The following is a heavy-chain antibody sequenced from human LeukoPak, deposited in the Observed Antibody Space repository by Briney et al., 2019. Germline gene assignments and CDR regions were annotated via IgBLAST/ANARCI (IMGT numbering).Heavy chain of an antibody. V-gene: IGHV1-18*01. J-gene: IGHJ4*02. CDR3: ARGYSYGYGPLDY. D-gene: IGHD5-18*01. CDR1: GYSFTSYG. Sequence: ASVKVSCKASGYSFTSYGINWVRQAPGQGLEWMGWISTDNGNTDYAQNPQGRVTMTTDTSTSTAYMELRSLRSDGTAVYYCARGYSYGYGPLDYWGQGPLVTVPS. CDR2: ISTDNGNT.